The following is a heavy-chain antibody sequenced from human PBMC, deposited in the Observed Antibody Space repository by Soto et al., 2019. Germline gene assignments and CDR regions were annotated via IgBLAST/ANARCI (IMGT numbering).Heavy chain of an antibody. CDR2: IYYSGST. CDR3: ASFWSGYYNAYYGMDV. D-gene: IGHD3-3*01. J-gene: IGHJ6*02. Sequence: SETLSLTCTVSGGSISSYYWSWIRQPPGKGLEWIGYIYYSGSTNYNPSLKSRVTISVGTSKNQFSLKLSSVTAADTAVYYCASFWSGYYNAYYGMDVWGQGTTVTVSS. CDR1: GGSISSYY. V-gene: IGHV4-59*12.